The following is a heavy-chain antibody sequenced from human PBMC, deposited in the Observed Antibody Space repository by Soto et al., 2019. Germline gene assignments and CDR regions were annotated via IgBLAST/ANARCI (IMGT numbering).Heavy chain of an antibody. CDR3: ARHSGVAEDGAH. Sequence: GESLKISCKGSGYSFTTNWIGWVRQMPGKGLEWMGVIYPGDSDTRYSPSFQGQVAISADKSINTAYLQWSSLKASDTAMYYCARHSGVAEDGAHWGQGTLVTVSS. J-gene: IGHJ1*01. CDR1: GYSFTTNW. D-gene: IGHD6-13*01. CDR2: IYPGDSDT. V-gene: IGHV5-51*01.